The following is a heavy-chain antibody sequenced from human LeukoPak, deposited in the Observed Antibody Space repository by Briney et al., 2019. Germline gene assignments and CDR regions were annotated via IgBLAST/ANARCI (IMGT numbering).Heavy chain of an antibody. CDR2: ISGSGGST. D-gene: IGHD3/OR15-3a*01. J-gene: IGHJ2*01. CDR3: AKWGDFWTGLNNWYFEL. V-gene: IGHV3-23*01. Sequence: PGGSLRLSCAASGFTFSSYAMSWVRQASGKGLEWVSAISGSGGSTYYADSVKGRFTISRDNSKNTHYLQMSSLTAEDTAVYYCAKWGDFWTGLNNWYFELWGRGTLVTVSS. CDR1: GFTFSSYA.